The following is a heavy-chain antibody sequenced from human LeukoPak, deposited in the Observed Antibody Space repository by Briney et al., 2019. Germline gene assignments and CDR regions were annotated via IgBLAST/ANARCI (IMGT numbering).Heavy chain of an antibody. CDR2: IYYSGST. D-gene: IGHD3-16*01. V-gene: IGHV4-59*01. Sequence: SETLSLTCTVSGGSISSYYWSWIRQPPGKGLEWIGYIYYSGSTNYNPSLKSRVTISVDTSKNQFSLKLSSVTAADTAVYYCARGITFGGVIFDYWGQGTLVTVSS. CDR1: GGSISSYY. CDR3: ARGITFGGVIFDY. J-gene: IGHJ4*02.